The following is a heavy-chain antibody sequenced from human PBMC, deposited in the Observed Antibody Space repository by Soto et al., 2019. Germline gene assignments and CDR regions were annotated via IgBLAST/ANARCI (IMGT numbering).Heavy chain of an antibody. Sequence: ASVKVSCKASGGTFSSYAISWVRQAPGQGLEWMGGIIPIFGTANYAQKFQGRVTITADESTSTAYMELSSLRSEDTAVYYCASDSSSWGPDHYYYGMDVWGQGTTVTVSS. J-gene: IGHJ6*02. V-gene: IGHV1-69*13. D-gene: IGHD6-13*01. CDR3: ASDSSSWGPDHYYYGMDV. CDR1: GGTFSSYA. CDR2: IIPIFGTA.